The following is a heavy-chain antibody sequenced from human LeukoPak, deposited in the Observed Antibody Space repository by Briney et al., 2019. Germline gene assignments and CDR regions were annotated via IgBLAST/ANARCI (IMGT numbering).Heavy chain of an antibody. CDR1: GYIFTSYV. CDR2: INTNTGNP. CDR3: ARQILSGTNYYYGMDV. D-gene: IGHD1-7*01. V-gene: IGHV7-4-1*02. Sequence: ASVKVSCKASGYIFTSYVLHWVRQAPGQGLEWMGWINTNTGNPTYAQGFTGRFVFSLDTFVSTAYLQISSLKADDTAMYYCARQILSGTNYYYGMDVWGQGTTVTVSS. J-gene: IGHJ6*02.